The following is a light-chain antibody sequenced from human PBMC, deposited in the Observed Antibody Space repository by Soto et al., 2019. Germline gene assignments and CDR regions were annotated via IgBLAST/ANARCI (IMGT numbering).Light chain of an antibody. V-gene: IGKV3-15*01. CDR3: QQRSNWPLT. Sequence: EIVMTQSPATLSLSPGERATLSCRASQSVSSNLVWYLQKPGQAPRLLIYDTSTRATNVPARFSGSGSETEFTLTISGLQSEDFAVYYCQQRSNWPLTFGGGTKVDIK. J-gene: IGKJ4*01. CDR1: QSVSSN. CDR2: DTS.